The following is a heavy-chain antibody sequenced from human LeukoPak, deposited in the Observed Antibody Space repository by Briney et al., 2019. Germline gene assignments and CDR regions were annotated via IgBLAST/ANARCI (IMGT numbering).Heavy chain of an antibody. V-gene: IGHV3-66*01. Sequence: GGSLRLSCAASGFTVSNNYMSWVRQAPGKGLEWVSVIYSGGRTSYADSVKGRFIISRDNSKNTLYLQMNSLRAEDTAVYYCAREGQNYYMDVWGKGTTVTISS. CDR1: GFTVSNNY. CDR3: AREGQNYYMDV. J-gene: IGHJ6*03. CDR2: IYSGGRT.